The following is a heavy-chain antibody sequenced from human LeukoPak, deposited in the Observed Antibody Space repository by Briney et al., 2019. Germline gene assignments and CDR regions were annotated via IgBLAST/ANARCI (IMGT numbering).Heavy chain of an antibody. J-gene: IGHJ3*02. CDR1: GFTVSSNY. Sequence: GGSLRLSCAASGFTVSSNYMGWVRQAPGKGLEWVSVIYSGGSTYYADSVKGRFTISRDNSKNTLYLQMNSLRAEDTAVYYCARDPDYYDGVAFDIWGQGTMVTVSS. CDR3: ARDPDYYDGVAFDI. D-gene: IGHD3-22*01. V-gene: IGHV3-66*01. CDR2: IYSGGST.